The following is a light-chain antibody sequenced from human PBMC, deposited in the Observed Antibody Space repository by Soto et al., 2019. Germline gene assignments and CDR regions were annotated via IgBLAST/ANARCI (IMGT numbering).Light chain of an antibody. V-gene: IGLV2-11*01. CDR1: SSDVGGYNY. J-gene: IGLJ1*01. Sequence: QSALTQPASVSGSPGQSVTISCTGTSSDVGGYNYVSWYQQHPGKAPKLMIYEDTERPSGVPDRFSGSKSGNTASLTISGLQAEDEADYYCCSFGGTYTPYVFGTGTKLTV. CDR2: EDT. CDR3: CSFGGTYTPYV.